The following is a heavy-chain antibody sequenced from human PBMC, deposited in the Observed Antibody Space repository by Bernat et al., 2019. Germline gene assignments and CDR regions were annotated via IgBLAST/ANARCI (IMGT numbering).Heavy chain of an antibody. J-gene: IGHJ4*02. D-gene: IGHD6-19*01. CDR3: ARDSGYSSGWQNCDY. CDR2: ISYDGSNK. Sequence: QVQLVESGGGVVQPGRSLRLSCAASGFTFSSYAMHWVRQAPGKGLEWVAVISYDGSNKYYADSVKGRFTISRDNSKNMLYLQMNSLRAEDTAVYYCARDSGYSSGWQNCDYWGQGTLVTVSS. V-gene: IGHV3-30-3*01. CDR1: GFTFSSYA.